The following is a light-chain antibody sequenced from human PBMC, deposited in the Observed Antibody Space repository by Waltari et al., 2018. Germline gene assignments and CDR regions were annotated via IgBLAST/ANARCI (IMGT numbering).Light chain of an antibody. CDR2: SYE. J-gene: IGLJ3*02. V-gene: IGLV1-44*01. Sequence: QSLLTQPPSASGAPGHRVTISCSGTSSNIGTNAVSWYQQRPGAAPKLLNYSYEQRPSGVPDRFSGSRSGTSASLAISWLQSEDEADYYCASWDGRLNGWLFGGGTRLTVL. CDR3: ASWDGRLNGWL. CDR1: SSNIGTNA.